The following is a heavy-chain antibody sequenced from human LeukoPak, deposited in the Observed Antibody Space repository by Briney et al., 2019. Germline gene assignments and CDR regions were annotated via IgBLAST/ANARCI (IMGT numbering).Heavy chain of an antibody. Sequence: ASVKVSCKASGYTFTTYGISWVRQAPGQGLEWMGWISGYNGQTDYAQNLQGRVTLTTDTSTSTAYMELRGLRSDDTAVYYCARDTGDSSGSYGDYWGQGTLVTVSS. CDR1: GYTFTTYG. J-gene: IGHJ4*02. D-gene: IGHD6-19*01. CDR3: ARDTGDSSGSYGDY. V-gene: IGHV1-18*01. CDR2: ISGYNGQT.